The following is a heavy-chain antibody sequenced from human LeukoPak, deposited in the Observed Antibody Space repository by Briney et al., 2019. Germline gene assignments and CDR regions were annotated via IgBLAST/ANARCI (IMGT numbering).Heavy chain of an antibody. Sequence: GGSLRLSCAASGFTFSSYAMHWVRQAPGEGLEWVAVISYDSTNKYYADSVKGRFTISRDNSKNTLYLQMNSLRAEDTAVYYCARDPPYGYCSGGSCYSYYFDYWGQGTLVTVSS. V-gene: IGHV3-30*04. CDR1: GFTFSSYA. CDR3: ARDPPYGYCSGGSCYSYYFDY. CDR2: ISYDSTNK. D-gene: IGHD2-15*01. J-gene: IGHJ4*02.